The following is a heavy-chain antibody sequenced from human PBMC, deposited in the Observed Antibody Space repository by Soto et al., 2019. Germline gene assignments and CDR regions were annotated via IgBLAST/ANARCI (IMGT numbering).Heavy chain of an antibody. CDR2: VKSDGSST. Sequence: EVQLVESGGGLVQPGGSLRLSCAASGFTFSSYWMHWVRQAPGQGLVWVSRVKSDGSSTSYADSVKGRFTISRDNAKNTLYLQMNSLSAEDTAVYYCARGAKGQWLVDYWGQGTLVTVSS. CDR3: ARGAKGQWLVDY. J-gene: IGHJ4*02. D-gene: IGHD6-19*01. CDR1: GFTFSSYW. V-gene: IGHV3-74*01.